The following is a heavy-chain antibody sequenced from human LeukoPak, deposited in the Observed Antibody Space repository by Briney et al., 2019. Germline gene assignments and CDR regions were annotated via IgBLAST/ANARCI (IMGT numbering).Heavy chain of an antibody. Sequence: GASVKVSCKASGYTFTGYYMHWVRQAPGQGLEWMGWINPNSGGTNYAQKFQGRVTMTRDTSISTAYMELSRLRSDDTAVYYCANSPDIPGGYSYGFWNSKSDYYFDYWGQGTLVTVSS. CDR3: ANSPDIPGGYSYGFWNSKSDYYFDY. D-gene: IGHD5-18*01. V-gene: IGHV1-2*02. CDR1: GYTFTGYY. CDR2: INPNSGGT. J-gene: IGHJ4*02.